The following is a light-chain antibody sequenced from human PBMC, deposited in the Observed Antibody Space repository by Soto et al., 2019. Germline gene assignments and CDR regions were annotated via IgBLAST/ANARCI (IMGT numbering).Light chain of an antibody. CDR2: AAS. V-gene: IGKV3-20*01. J-gene: IGKJ4*01. CDR3: QQYGTSPPD. CDR1: QSVISTD. Sequence: EIVLTQSPGTLSLSPGERATLSCRASQSVISTDLAWYQQKPGQAPRLLDYAASSRASGIPDRFSGSGSGTDFTLTISRLEPEDFAVYYCQQYGTSPPDFGGGTRVEI.